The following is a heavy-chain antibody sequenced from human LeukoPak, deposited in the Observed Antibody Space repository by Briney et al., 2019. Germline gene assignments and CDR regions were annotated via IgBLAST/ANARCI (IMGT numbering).Heavy chain of an antibody. J-gene: IGHJ4*02. Sequence: GGSLRLSCAASGFTLRSSAMSWVRQAPGKGLEWVSAISGDGGTISYAASVRGRFTISRDNAKNTLFVQMSSLRAGDTALYYCAKELYGNPSGYWGQGTRVTVSS. D-gene: IGHD2-8*01. CDR2: ISGDGGTI. CDR3: AKELYGNPSGY. V-gene: IGHV3-23*01. CDR1: GFTLRSSA.